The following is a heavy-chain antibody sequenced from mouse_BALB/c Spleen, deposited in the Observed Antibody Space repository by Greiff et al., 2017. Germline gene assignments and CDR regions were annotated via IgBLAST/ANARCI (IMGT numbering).Heavy chain of an antibody. Sequence: EVQLQESGGGLVQPGGSLKLSCAASGFTFSSYGMSWVRQTPDKRLELVATINSNGGSTYYPDSVKGRFTISRDNAKNTLYLQMSSLKSEDTAMYYCAREGRYWYFDVWGAGTTVNVAA. D-gene: IGHD3-3*01. CDR2: INSNGGST. V-gene: IGHV5-6-3*01. CDR3: AREGRYWYFDV. J-gene: IGHJ1*01. CDR1: GFTFSSYG.